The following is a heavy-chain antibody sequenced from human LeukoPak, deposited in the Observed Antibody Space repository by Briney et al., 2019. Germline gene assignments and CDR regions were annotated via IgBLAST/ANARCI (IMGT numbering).Heavy chain of an antibody. Sequence: ATVKLSCKASGYTFSDCYVHWVKQAPGKGLEWMGRVDPEDGKIIYAEKFQGRVTMTADMSTDTAYMELRSLRSEDTAVYYCAADSVAAKPPDNWGQGTLVTVSS. CDR1: GYTFSDCY. CDR3: AADSVAAKPPDN. CDR2: VDPEDGKI. D-gene: IGHD6-19*01. V-gene: IGHV1-69-2*01. J-gene: IGHJ4*02.